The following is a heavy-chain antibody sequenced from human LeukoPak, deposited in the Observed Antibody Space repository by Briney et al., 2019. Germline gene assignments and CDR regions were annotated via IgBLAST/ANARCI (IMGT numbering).Heavy chain of an antibody. D-gene: IGHD3-10*01. V-gene: IGHV3-23*01. CDR2: ISGSGAKT. Sequence: GGSLRLSCAASGFTFSSYTMDWVRPAPGKGLEWGSAISGSGAKTYYADSVKGRFTISRDNSKNTLYLQMNSLRAEDTAVYYCAKEMRRWFGEIDYWGQGTLVTVSS. CDR3: AKEMRRWFGEIDY. CDR1: GFTFSSYT. J-gene: IGHJ4*02.